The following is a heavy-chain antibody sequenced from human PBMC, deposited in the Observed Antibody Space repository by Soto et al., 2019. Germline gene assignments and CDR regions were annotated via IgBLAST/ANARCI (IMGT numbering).Heavy chain of an antibody. CDR2: MNPNSGNT. D-gene: IGHD6-19*01. J-gene: IGHJ6*02. CDR3: ARGRYSSGWYSRCGMDV. CDR1: GYTFTSYD. Sequence: QVQLVQSWAEVKKPGASVKVSCKASGYTFTSYDINWWRQATGQGLEWMGWMNPNSGNTGYAQKFQGRVTMTRNTSISTAYMERSSLRSEDPAVYYCARGRYSSGWYSRCGMDVWGQLTTVTVSS. V-gene: IGHV1-8*01.